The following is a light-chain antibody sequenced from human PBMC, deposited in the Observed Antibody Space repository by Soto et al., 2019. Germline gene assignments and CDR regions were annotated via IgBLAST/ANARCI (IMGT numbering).Light chain of an antibody. CDR1: QGISNY. CDR3: QKYNSAPRT. J-gene: IGKJ1*01. V-gene: IGKV1-27*01. CDR2: AAS. Sequence: DIQITQSPSSLSASVGDRVTITCRASQGISNYLAWYQQKPGKVPKLLIYAASTLQSGVPSRFSGSGSGTDFTLTISSLQPEDVATYYCQKYNSAPRTLGQETKVDIK.